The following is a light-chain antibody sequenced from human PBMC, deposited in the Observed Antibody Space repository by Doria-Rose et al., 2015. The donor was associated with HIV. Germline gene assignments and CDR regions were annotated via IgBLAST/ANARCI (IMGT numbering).Light chain of an antibody. Sequence: TQSPESLGMSLGERATLNCKSNQSLLYTSKNYLAWYQQKPGQPPTLLIYWASTRQSGVSARFSGSGSGTDFTLTISSLEAEDVAVYYCQQYYDTPSFGPGTTVDIK. CDR2: WAS. CDR3: QQYYDTPS. CDR1: QSLLYTSKNY. J-gene: IGKJ3*01. V-gene: IGKV4-1*01.